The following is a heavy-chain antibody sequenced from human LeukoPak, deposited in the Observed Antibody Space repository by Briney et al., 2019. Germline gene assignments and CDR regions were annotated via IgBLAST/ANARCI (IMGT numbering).Heavy chain of an antibody. J-gene: IGHJ4*02. CDR2: INHSGST. Sequence: SETLSLTCAVYGASFSGYYWSWIRQPPGKGLEWHGEINHSGSTNYNPSLKSRVTISVDKSKNQFSLKLSSVTAADTAVYYCAREQVPYYYGSSGYYNGPYYFDYWGQGTLVTVSS. CDR1: GASFSGYY. D-gene: IGHD3-22*01. CDR3: AREQVPYYYGSSGYYNGPYYFDY. V-gene: IGHV4-34*01.